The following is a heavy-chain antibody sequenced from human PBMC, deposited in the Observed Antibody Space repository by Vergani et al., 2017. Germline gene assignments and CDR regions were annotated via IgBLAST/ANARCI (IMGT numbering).Heavy chain of an antibody. CDR3: ARQTLYYDSSGYQLGGAFDI. V-gene: IGHV6-1*01. J-gene: IGHJ3*02. CDR2: TYYRSKWYN. D-gene: IGHD3-22*01. Sequence: QVQLQQSGPGLVKPSQTLSLTCAISGDSVSSNSAAWNWIRQSPSRGLEWLGRTYYRSKWYNDYAVSVKSRITINPDTSKNQFSLQLNSVTPEDTAVYYCARQTLYYDSSGYQLGGAFDIWGQGTMVTVSS. CDR1: GDSVSSNSAA.